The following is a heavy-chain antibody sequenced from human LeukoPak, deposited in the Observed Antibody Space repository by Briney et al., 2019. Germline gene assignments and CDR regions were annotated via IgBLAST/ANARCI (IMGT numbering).Heavy chain of an antibody. V-gene: IGHV3-30*18. Sequence: GGSLRPSCAASGFTFSSYGMHWVRQAPGKGLEWVAVISYDGSNKYYADSVKGRFTISRDNSKNTLYLQMNSLRAEDTAVYYCAKDTGGYCSSTSCYVEGLFDYWGQGTLVTVSS. CDR3: AKDTGGYCSSTSCYVEGLFDY. CDR2: ISYDGSNK. CDR1: GFTFSSYG. D-gene: IGHD2-2*01. J-gene: IGHJ4*02.